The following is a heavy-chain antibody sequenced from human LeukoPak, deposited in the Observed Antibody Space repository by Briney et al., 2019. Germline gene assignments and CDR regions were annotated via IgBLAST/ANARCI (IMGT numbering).Heavy chain of an antibody. D-gene: IGHD6-13*01. Sequence: PSETLSLTGTVSGGSKWRYQGSWLRQPPGKGLEWIGYIYYSGSTNYNPSLKSRVTISVDTTKNQFSLRLTSMTAADTAVYYCASDQGALYNRSWFDFCGQRTLVTVSS. J-gene: IGHJ4*02. CDR3: ASDQGALYNRSWFDF. CDR1: GGSKWRYQ. V-gene: IGHV4-59*01. CDR2: IYYSGST.